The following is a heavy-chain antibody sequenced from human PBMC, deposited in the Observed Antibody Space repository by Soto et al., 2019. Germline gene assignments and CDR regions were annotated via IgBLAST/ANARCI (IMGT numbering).Heavy chain of an antibody. CDR2: ISGYNGDT. D-gene: IGHD2-8*01. Sequence: ASVKVSCKASCYTFTSYGISWVRQAPGQGLEWMGWISGYNGDTNYAQKFQDRVSMTIDTSTGTAYMELRSLTSDDTAIYYCAKNGQPPYYYYGLDVWGQGTKVTVS. CDR3: AKNGQPPYYYYGLDV. CDR1: CYTFTSYG. V-gene: IGHV1-18*01. J-gene: IGHJ6*02.